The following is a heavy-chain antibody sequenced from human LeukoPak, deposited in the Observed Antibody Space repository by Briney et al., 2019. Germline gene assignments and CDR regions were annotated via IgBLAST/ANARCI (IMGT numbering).Heavy chain of an antibody. D-gene: IGHD3-3*01. CDR3: ARDEADFWSGYYANWFDP. V-gene: IGHV4-59*12. Sequence: SETLSLTCTVSGGSISSYYWSWIRQPPGKGLEWIGYIYYRGSTNYNPSLKSRVTISVDTSKNQFSPKLSSVTAADTAVYYCARDEADFWSGYYANWFDPWGQGTLVTVSS. CDR2: IYYRGST. CDR1: GGSISSYY. J-gene: IGHJ5*02.